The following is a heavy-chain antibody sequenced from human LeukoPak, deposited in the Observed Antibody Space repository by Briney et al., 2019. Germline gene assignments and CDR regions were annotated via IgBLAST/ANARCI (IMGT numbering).Heavy chain of an antibody. CDR3: ARLTYGDI. CDR1: GGSISGYY. Sequence: SETLSLTCTVSGGSISGYYWSWIRQPPGKGLEWIGFIYNSGSSNYNPSLKSRVTISVDTSKNQFSPKLSSVTAADTAVYYCARLTYGDIWGQGTMVTVSS. J-gene: IGHJ3*02. CDR2: IYNSGSS. V-gene: IGHV4-59*08. D-gene: IGHD2-8*01.